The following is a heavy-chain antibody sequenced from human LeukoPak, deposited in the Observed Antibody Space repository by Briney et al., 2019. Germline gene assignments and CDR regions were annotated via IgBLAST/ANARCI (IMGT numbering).Heavy chain of an antibody. D-gene: IGHD3-22*01. CDR1: GGTFSSYA. CDR2: IIPIFGTA. V-gene: IGHV1-69*05. Sequence: GASVKVSCKASGGTFSSYAISWVRQAPGQGLEWMGRIIPIFGTANYAQKFQGRVTITTDESTSTAYMELSSLRSEDTAVYYCASTRSYYDSSGYFPYWGQGTLVTVS. CDR3: ASTRSYYDSSGYFPY. J-gene: IGHJ4*02.